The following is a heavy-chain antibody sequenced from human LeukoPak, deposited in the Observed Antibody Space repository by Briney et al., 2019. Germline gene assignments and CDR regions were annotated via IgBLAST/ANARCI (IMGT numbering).Heavy chain of an antibody. J-gene: IGHJ4*02. CDR3: ARGGDSSGYRIDY. CDR2: ISGSGGST. V-gene: IGHV3-23*01. D-gene: IGHD3-22*01. Sequence: GGSLRLSCAASGFTFSSYAMSWVRQAPGKGLEWVSAISGSGGSTYYADSVKGRFTISRDNPKNTLYLQMNSLRAEDTAVYYCARGGDSSGYRIDYWGQGTLVTVSS. CDR1: GFTFSSYA.